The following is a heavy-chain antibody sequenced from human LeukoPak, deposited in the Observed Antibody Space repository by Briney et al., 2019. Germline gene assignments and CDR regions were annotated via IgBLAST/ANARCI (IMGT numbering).Heavy chain of an antibody. CDR2: ISSSSSYI. Sequence: GWSLRLSCAASGFTFSSYSMNWIRQAPGKGLEWVSSISSSSSYIYYADSVKGRFTISRDNAKNSLYLQMNRLRAEDTAVYYCARDPALVGAYYYDSSGSSLDYWGQGTLVTVSS. CDR1: GFTFSSYS. V-gene: IGHV3-21*01. CDR3: ARDPALVGAYYYDSSGSSLDY. J-gene: IGHJ4*02. D-gene: IGHD3-22*01.